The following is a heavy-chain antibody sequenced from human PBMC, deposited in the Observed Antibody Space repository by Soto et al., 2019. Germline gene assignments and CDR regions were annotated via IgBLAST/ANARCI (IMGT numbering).Heavy chain of an antibody. V-gene: IGHV1-18*04. J-gene: IGHJ6*02. Sequence: QVQLVQSGAEVKKPGASVKVSCKASGYTFTSYGISWVRQAPGQGLEWMGWISAYNGNTNYAQKLQVRGTMTTDTSTSTAYMELRSLRSDDTAVYYCARDRAGGSSSWSRYYYYYGMDVWGQGTTVTVSS. D-gene: IGHD6-13*01. CDR1: GYTFTSYG. CDR2: ISAYNGNT. CDR3: ARDRAGGSSSWSRYYYYYGMDV.